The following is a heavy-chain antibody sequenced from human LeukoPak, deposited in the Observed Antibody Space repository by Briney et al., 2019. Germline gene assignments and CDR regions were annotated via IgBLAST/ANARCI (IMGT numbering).Heavy chain of an antibody. J-gene: IGHJ4*02. V-gene: IGHV1-2*06. Sequence: GASVKVSCKASGYTFTGYYMHWVRQVPGQGLGWMGRINPNSGGTNYAQKFQDRVTMTRDTSISTAYMELNRLTSDDTAVYYCSASFSGYDRLFDYWGQGTLVTVSS. D-gene: IGHD5-12*01. CDR1: GYTFTGYY. CDR2: INPNSGGT. CDR3: SASFSGYDRLFDY.